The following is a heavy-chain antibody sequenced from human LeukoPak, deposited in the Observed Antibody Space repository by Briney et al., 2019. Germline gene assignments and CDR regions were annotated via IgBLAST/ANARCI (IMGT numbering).Heavy chain of an antibody. Sequence: PGRSLELSCAASGFPFSTYAMHWVRQAPGKGLEWVAFVSYGGTNEYYADSVKGRFTISRDNSKNTLYLQINSLRAEDTAVYYCARDVTRAFVDWGLGTLVTVSS. CDR2: VSYGGTNE. CDR3: ARDVTRAFVD. J-gene: IGHJ4*02. D-gene: IGHD2-21*01. V-gene: IGHV3-30-3*01. CDR1: GFPFSTYA.